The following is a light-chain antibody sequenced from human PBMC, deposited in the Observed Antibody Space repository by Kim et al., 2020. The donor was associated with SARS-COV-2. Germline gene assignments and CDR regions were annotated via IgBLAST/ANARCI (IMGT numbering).Light chain of an antibody. J-gene: IGLJ3*02. CDR1: KNGGKS. CDR2: RNN. V-gene: IGLV3-9*01. Sequence: VGQGQRAKMPGGGSKNGGKSVHWYQQRPGQAPVQVIYRNNNLPSGIPERFAGSNSGKTATLTISRAQAGDEGDYYCQVWDSNTVVFGGGTQLTVL. CDR3: QVWDSNTVV.